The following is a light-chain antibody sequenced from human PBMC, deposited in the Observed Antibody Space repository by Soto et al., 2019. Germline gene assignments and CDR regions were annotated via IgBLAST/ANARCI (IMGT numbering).Light chain of an antibody. J-gene: IGKJ1*01. CDR1: QSVSSY. CDR2: DAS. CDR3: QQYGSSPWT. Sequence: ELVLTQSPGTLSLSPGERATLSCRASQSVSSYLAWYQQKPGQAPRLLIYDASSRATGIPDRFSGSGSGTDFILTISRLEPEDFAVYYCQQYGSSPWTFGQGTKVDIK. V-gene: IGKV3-20*01.